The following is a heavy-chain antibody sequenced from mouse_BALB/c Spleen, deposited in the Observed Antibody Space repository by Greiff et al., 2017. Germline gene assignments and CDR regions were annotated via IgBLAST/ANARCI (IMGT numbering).Heavy chain of an antibody. J-gene: IGHJ4*01. CDR3: ARAWLLRGLYAMDY. D-gene: IGHD2-3*01. CDR2: INPSTGYT. V-gene: IGHV1-7*01. Sequence: VQLQQSGAELAKPGASVKMSCKASGYTFTSYWMHWVKQRPGQGLEWIGYINPSTGYTEYNQKFKDKATLTADKSSSTAYMQLSSLTSEDSAVYYCARAWLLRGLYAMDYWGQGTSVTVSS. CDR1: GYTFTSYW.